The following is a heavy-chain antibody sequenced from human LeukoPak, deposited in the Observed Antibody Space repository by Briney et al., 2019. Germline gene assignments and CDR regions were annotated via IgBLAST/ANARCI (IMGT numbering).Heavy chain of an antibody. V-gene: IGHV1-18*04. CDR1: GYTFTGYY. Sequence: ASVKVSCKASGYTFTGYYMHWVRQAPGQGLEWMGWISAYNGNTNYAQKLQGRVTMTTDTSTSTAYMELRSLRSDDTAVYYCASTTGYCTNGVCYPLGYWGQGTLVTVSS. J-gene: IGHJ4*02. D-gene: IGHD2-8*01. CDR3: ASTTGYCTNGVCYPLGY. CDR2: ISAYNGNT.